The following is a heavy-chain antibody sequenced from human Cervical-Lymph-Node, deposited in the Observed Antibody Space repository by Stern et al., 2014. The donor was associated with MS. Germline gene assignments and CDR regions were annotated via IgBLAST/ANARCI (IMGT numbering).Heavy chain of an antibody. J-gene: IGHJ4*02. V-gene: IGHV2-5*02. Sequence: EESGPTLVKPRQTLTLTCSFSGFSLSTSGVSVGWIRQPPGKALEWLGLIYWDDDKRYRPSLRHRLTITRDTSKNQVILRMANMDPEDTATYYCAHSQAIADSCYAYWGQGIVVTVSS. D-gene: IGHD2-15*01. CDR3: AHSQAIADSCYAY. CDR1: GFSLSTSGVS. CDR2: IYWDDDK.